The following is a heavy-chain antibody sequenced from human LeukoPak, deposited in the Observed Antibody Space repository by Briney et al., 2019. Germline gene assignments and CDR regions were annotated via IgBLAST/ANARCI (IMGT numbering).Heavy chain of an antibody. D-gene: IGHD4-17*01. V-gene: IGHV1-46*01. CDR1: GFTLTTYY. J-gene: IGHJ6*03. Sequence: ASVKVSCKASGFTLTTYYMHWVRQAPGQGPEWMGLINPSGGSADYALKFQGRVSMTWDISTSTVYMELSSLTSEDTAVYYCARVSTVTTYYYYYYYMDVWGKGTTVTISS. CDR3: ARVSTVTTYYYYYYYMDV. CDR2: INPSGGSA.